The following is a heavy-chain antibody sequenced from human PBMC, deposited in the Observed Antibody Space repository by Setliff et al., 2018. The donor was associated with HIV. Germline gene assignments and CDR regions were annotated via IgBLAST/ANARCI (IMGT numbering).Heavy chain of an antibody. Sequence: ASVKVSCKASGYTFTGYYIHWVRQTPGHGLEWMGWIHPKTGGTDYAQKFQGRVTMTRDTSISTAYVELSRLRSDDTAVYYCAREKYFLEWFPDSWGQGTLVTVSS. D-gene: IGHD3-3*01. CDR1: GYTFTGYY. CDR2: IHPKTGGT. V-gene: IGHV1-2*02. CDR3: AREKYFLEWFPDS. J-gene: IGHJ4*02.